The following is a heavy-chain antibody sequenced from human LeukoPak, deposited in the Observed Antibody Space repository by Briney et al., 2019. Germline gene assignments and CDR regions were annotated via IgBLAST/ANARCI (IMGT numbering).Heavy chain of an antibody. CDR1: RGSISPYY. V-gene: IGHV4-59*01. CDR3: ARGGFESCSAGSCLLGNY. Sequence: SETLSLTCTVSRGSISPYYWSWIRQSPGKGLEWIGYIYYIGTTNYNPSLQSRVTMSVDTSTNQFTLNLASVTAADTAVHYCARGGFESCSAGSCLLGNYWGQGILVAVSS. CDR2: IYYIGTT. J-gene: IGHJ4*02. D-gene: IGHD2-15*01.